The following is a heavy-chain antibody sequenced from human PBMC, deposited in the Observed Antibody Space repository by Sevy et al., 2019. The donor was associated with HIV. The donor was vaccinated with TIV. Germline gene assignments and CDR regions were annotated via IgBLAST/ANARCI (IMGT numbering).Heavy chain of an antibody. D-gene: IGHD6-19*01. CDR2: ISAYNGNT. V-gene: IGHV1-18*01. CDR1: GYTFTSYG. CDR3: ARDIAVARYNWFDP. Sequence: ASVKVSCKASGYTFTSYGISWVRQAPGQGLEWMGWISAYNGNTNYAQKLQGRVTMTTDTSTGTAYMELRSLRSDDTAVYYCARDIAVARYNWFDPWGQGTLVTVSS. J-gene: IGHJ5*02.